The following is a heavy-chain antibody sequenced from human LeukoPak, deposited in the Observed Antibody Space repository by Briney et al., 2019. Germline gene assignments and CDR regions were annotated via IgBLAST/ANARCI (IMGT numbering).Heavy chain of an antibody. CDR2: IIPILGIA. CDR1: GGTFSSYA. V-gene: IGHV1-69*04. Sequence: ASVKVSCKASGGTFSSYAISWVRQAPGRGLEWMGRIIPILGIANYAQKFQGRVTITADKSTSTAYMELSSLRSEDTAVYYCARVRRSHCSSTSCYRTYYYYYGMDVWGQGTTVTVSS. J-gene: IGHJ6*02. CDR3: ARVRRSHCSSTSCYRTYYYYYGMDV. D-gene: IGHD2-2*01.